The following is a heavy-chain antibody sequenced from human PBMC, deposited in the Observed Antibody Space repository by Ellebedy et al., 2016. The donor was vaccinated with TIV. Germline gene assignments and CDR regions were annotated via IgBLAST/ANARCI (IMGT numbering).Heavy chain of an antibody. CDR3: ARAPPGDCSGGSCRIFDY. CDR2: TSAYNGNT. V-gene: IGHV1-18*01. J-gene: IGHJ4*02. Sequence: AASVKVSCKASGYTFTGSYIHWVRPAPGQGLEWMGWTSAYNGNTNYAQKLQGRVTMTTDTSTSTAYMELRSLRSDDTAVYYCARAPPGDCSGGSCRIFDYWGQGTLVTVSS. D-gene: IGHD2-15*01. CDR1: GYTFTGSY.